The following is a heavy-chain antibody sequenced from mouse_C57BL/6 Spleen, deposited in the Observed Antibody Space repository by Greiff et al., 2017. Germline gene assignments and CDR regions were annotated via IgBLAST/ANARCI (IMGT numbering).Heavy chain of an antibody. CDR1: GYTFTDYN. Sequence: VQLQQSGPELVKPGASVKMSCKASGYTFTDYNMHWVKQSHGKSLEWIGYINPNNGGTSYNQKFKGKATLTVNKSSSTAYMELRSLTSEDSAVYYCARYPYYDFYAMDYWGQGTSVTVSS. D-gene: IGHD2-10*01. V-gene: IGHV1-22*01. J-gene: IGHJ4*01. CDR3: ARYPYYDFYAMDY. CDR2: INPNNGGT.